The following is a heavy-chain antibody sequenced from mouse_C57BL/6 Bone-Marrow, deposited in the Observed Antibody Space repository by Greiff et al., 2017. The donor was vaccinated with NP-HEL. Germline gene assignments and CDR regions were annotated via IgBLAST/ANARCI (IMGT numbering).Heavy chain of an antibody. CDR1: GYTFTSYG. CDR3: ARGGITTGYWYVDV. V-gene: IGHV1-81*01. D-gene: IGHD2-4*01. J-gene: IGHJ1*03. CDR2: IYPRSGNT. Sequence: QVQLQQSGAELARPGASVKLSWKASGYTFTSYGISWVKQRTGQGLEWIGEIYPRSGNTYYNEKFKGKATLTADKSSSTAYMELRSLTSEDSAVYFCARGGITTGYWYVDVWGTGTTVTVSS.